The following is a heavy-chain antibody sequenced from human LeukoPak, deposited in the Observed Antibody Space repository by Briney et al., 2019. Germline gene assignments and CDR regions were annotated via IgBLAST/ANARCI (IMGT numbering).Heavy chain of an antibody. J-gene: IGHJ4*02. D-gene: IGHD3-22*01. Sequence: GGSLRLSCAVSGVTLSNYGMSWVRLAPGKGLEWVAGISDSGGKTNYADSVKGRFTISRDNPKNTLYLQMNSLRAEDTAVYFCAKRGVVIRVILVWFHREAYYFDSWGQGALVTVSS. CDR3: AKRGVVIRVILVWFHREAYYFDS. CDR2: ISDSGGKT. V-gene: IGHV3-23*01. CDR1: GVTLSNYG.